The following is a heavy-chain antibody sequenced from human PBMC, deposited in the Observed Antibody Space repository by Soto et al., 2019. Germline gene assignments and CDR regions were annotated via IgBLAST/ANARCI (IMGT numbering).Heavy chain of an antibody. CDR2: ISAHNGNT. CDR3: ARGRYGDY. D-gene: IGHD1-1*01. Sequence: QVHLVQSGAEVKKPGASVKVSCKASGYTFTSYSITWVRPAPGQGLEWMGWISAHNGNTDYAQKLQGRVIVTRDTSTSTAYMELRSLISDDTAVYYCARGRYGDYWGQGALVTVSS. J-gene: IGHJ4*02. V-gene: IGHV1-18*01. CDR1: GYTFTSYS.